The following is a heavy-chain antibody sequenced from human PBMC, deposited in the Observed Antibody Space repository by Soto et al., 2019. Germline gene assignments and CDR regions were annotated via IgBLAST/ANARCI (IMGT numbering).Heavy chain of an antibody. V-gene: IGHV3-48*01. Sequence: GGSLRLSCAASGFTFSSYAMHWVRQAPGKGLEYVSYISSSSSTIFYTDSVKGRFTVSRDNAKNSLYLQMNSLRAEDTAVYYCARPMYYYDSSGPPAYWGQGTLVTVSS. J-gene: IGHJ4*02. CDR1: GFTFSSYA. D-gene: IGHD3-22*01. CDR2: ISSSSSTI. CDR3: ARPMYYYDSSGPPAY.